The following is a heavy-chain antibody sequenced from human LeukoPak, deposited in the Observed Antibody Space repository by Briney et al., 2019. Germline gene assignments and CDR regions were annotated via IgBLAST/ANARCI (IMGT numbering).Heavy chain of an antibody. J-gene: IGHJ4*02. CDR1: GFTFSSYA. CDR2: ISSNGGST. Sequence: GGSLRLSCAASGFTFSSYAMHWVRQAPGKGLEYVSAISSNGGSTYYANSVKGRFTISRDNSHNTVHLRMNSLRPEDTAVYYCATDAVGPTGYWGQGTLVAVSS. CDR3: ATDAVGPTGY. V-gene: IGHV3-64*01. D-gene: IGHD1-26*01.